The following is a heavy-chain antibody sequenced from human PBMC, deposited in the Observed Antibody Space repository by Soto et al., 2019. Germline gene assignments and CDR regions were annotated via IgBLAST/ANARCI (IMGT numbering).Heavy chain of an antibody. CDR2: INHSGST. CDR1: GGSFSGYY. D-gene: IGHD3-9*01. V-gene: IGHV4-34*01. J-gene: IGHJ6*02. CDR3: ARVIPRDILTGKQRLYYYYGMDV. Sequence: SETLSLTCAVYGGSFSGYYWSWIRQPPGKGLEWIGEINHSGSTNYNPSLKSRVTISVDTSKNQFSLKLSSVTAADTAVYYCARVIPRDILTGKQRLYYYYGMDVWGQGTTVTVSS.